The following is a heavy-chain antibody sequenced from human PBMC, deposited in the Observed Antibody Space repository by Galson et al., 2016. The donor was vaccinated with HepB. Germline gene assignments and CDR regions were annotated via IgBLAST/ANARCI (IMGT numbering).Heavy chain of an antibody. CDR1: GGSISSGGYC. Sequence: SETLSLTCTVSGGSISSGGYCWSWIRQSPGKGLEWIGSMYYSGINYYNPSLKSRVTISVDTSKNQLSLKLSSVTAADTAVHYCAAQSIPDSLSLVYWGQGTLVTVSS. CDR3: AAQSIPDSLSLVY. D-gene: IGHD2-2*02. V-gene: IGHV4-39*01. CDR2: MYYSGIN. J-gene: IGHJ4*02.